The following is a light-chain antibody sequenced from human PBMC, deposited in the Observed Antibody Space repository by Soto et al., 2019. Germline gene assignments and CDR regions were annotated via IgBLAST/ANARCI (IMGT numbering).Light chain of an antibody. CDR1: SSDVGNYNF. CDR2: EVS. J-gene: IGLJ3*02. V-gene: IGLV2-14*01. CDR3: GSFTTSSTWV. Sequence: QSALTQPASVSGSPGQSITISCTGTSSDVGNYNFVSWYQQHPGKAPKLLIYEVSHRPSGVSNRFSGSKSANTASLTISGLQAEDEADYYCGSFTTSSTWVFGGGTKLTVL.